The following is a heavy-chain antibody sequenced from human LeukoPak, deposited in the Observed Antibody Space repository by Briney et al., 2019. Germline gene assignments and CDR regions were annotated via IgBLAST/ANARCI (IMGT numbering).Heavy chain of an antibody. Sequence: PSETLSLTCTVSGGSISSFFWSWIRQPPGKGLGWIGYVHSSRSTKYNPSLKSRLIISVDMSKNQFSLKLRSVSVADTAVYYRARLAPGNLDILTGDPKVVFDYWGQGALVTVSS. CDR1: GGSISSFF. CDR3: ARLAPGNLDILTGDPKVVFDY. V-gene: IGHV4-59*01. J-gene: IGHJ4*02. CDR2: VHSSRST. D-gene: IGHD3-9*01.